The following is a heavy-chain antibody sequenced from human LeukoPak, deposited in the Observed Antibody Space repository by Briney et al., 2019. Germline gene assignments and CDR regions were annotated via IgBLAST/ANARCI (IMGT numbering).Heavy chain of an antibody. V-gene: IGHV3-9*01. Sequence: GGSLRLSCVVSGFTFDDFAMHWVRQAPGKGLEWVSGISWNSGSIGYADSVKGRFTISRDNAKNSLYLQMNSLRAEDTALYYCAKDTASRNYYYGMDVWGQGTSVTVSS. J-gene: IGHJ6*02. CDR3: AKDTASRNYYYGMDV. CDR1: GFTFDDFA. CDR2: ISWNSGSI.